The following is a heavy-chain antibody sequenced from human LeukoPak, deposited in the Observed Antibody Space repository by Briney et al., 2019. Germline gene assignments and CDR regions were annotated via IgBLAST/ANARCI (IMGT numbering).Heavy chain of an antibody. D-gene: IGHD5-18*01. J-gene: IGHJ4*02. Sequence: GGSLRLSCAASGFTFSSYGMHWVRRALGKGLEWVAVISYDGSNKYYADSVKGRFTISRDNSKNTLYLQMNSLRAEDTAVYYCAKIVPGYSYAYWGQGTLVTVSS. CDR3: AKIVPGYSYAY. CDR2: ISYDGSNK. CDR1: GFTFSSYG. V-gene: IGHV3-30*18.